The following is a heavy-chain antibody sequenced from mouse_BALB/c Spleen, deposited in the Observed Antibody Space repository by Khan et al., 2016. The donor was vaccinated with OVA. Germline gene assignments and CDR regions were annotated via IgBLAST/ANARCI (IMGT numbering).Heavy chain of an antibody. V-gene: IGHV5-9-1*01. CDR3: ANGNYGWFAY. J-gene: IGHJ3*01. CDR1: GFTFSSFV. D-gene: IGHD2-1*01. CDR2: ISSAATYT. Sequence: EVELVESGGGLVEPGGSLKLSCAASGFTFSSFVMSWVRQTPEKRLEWVATISSAATYTYYPDSVKGRFTISRYNAKNTLYLQMNSLRSEDTAIYYCANGNYGWFAYWGQGTLVTVSA.